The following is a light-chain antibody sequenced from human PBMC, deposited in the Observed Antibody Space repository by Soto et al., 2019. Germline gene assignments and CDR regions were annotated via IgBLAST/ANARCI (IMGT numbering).Light chain of an antibody. CDR3: SLYTSENTYV. CDR2: EAS. CDR1: STDFVSYNL. V-gene: IGLV2-18*01. J-gene: IGLJ1*01. Sequence: QSAMTQPPSVSGSPGHSFTISCTGTSTDFVSYNLVSWYQQPPGTAPKLIIYEASNRPSGVPDRFSGSKSGNTASLTISGLQAADEADYYCSLYTSENTYVFGTGTKVTVL.